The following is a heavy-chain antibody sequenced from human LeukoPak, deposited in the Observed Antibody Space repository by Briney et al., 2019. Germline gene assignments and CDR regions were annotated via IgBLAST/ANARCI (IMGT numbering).Heavy chain of an antibody. CDR2: IYYSGST. D-gene: IGHD5-12*01. J-gene: IGHJ4*02. V-gene: IGHV4-39*07. CDR1: GGSISSSSYY. CDR3: ARESRGYSGYELEETLDY. Sequence: SETLSLTCTVSGGSISSSSYYWGWIRQPPGKGLEWIGSIYYSGSTNYNPSLKSRVTISVDTSKNQFSLKLSSVTAADTAVYYCARESRGYSGYELEETLDYWGQGTLVTVSS.